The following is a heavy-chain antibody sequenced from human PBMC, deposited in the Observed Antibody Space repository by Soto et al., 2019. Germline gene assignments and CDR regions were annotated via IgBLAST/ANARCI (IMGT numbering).Heavy chain of an antibody. CDR1: GFTFTTYA. D-gene: IGHD1-26*01. Sequence: EVQLLESGGGLVQPGGSLRLSCAASGFTFTTYAMSWVRQAPGKGLEWVSGVTDSGGKTYYADSVKGRFTISRDNSKNTLYLQMNSLRVEDTAVYYCEKGFIVAAITPEFDYWGQGPLVTVSS. J-gene: IGHJ4*02. V-gene: IGHV3-23*01. CDR3: EKGFIVAAITPEFDY. CDR2: VTDSGGKT.